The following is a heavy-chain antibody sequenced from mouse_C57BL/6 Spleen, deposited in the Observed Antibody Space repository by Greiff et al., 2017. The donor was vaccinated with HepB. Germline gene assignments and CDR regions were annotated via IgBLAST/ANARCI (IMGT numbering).Heavy chain of an antibody. J-gene: IGHJ4*01. CDR2: IHPNSGST. D-gene: IGHD2-3*01. Sequence: QVQLQQPGAELVKPGASVKLSCKASGYTFTSYWMHWVKQRPGQGLEWIGMIHPNSGSTNYNEKFKSKATLTVDKSSSTAYMQLSSLTSEDSSVYYCARADDGYRYYAMDYWGQGTSVTVSS. V-gene: IGHV1-64*01. CDR1: GYTFTSYW. CDR3: ARADDGYRYYAMDY.